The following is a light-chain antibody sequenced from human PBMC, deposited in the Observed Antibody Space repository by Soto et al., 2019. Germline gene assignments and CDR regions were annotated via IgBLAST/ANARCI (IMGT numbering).Light chain of an antibody. J-gene: IGKJ4*02. V-gene: IGKV1-39*01. Sequence: DIQLTQSPSSLSASAGDGVTITSRASQTISTYLNWYQQKPGKDPNLLIYAASSLHSGVPSRFRGSGSWTDFTLSISDLQPEDFATYYCQQSYNAQPTFGGGTKVEIK. CDR3: QQSYNAQPT. CDR1: QTISTY. CDR2: AAS.